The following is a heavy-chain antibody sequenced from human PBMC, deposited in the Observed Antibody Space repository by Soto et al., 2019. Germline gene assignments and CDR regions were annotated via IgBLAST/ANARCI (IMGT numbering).Heavy chain of an antibody. CDR1: GFTFSDYG. CDR2: ISDDGDKR. Sequence: PGGSRRLSCVVFGFTFSDYGMHWVRQPPGKGLEWVALISDDGDKRYYAASLRGRIIISRDNTKDTLYLQMNSLGPDDTTEYFCAKARVRIVGANSFDYWGQGTPVTVSS. J-gene: IGHJ4*02. D-gene: IGHD1-26*01. CDR3: AKARVRIVGANSFDY. V-gene: IGHV3-30*18.